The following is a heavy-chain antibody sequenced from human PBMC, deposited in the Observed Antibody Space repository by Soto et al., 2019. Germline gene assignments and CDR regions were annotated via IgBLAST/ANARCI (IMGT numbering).Heavy chain of an antibody. J-gene: IGHJ4*02. V-gene: IGHV3-30-3*01. CDR1: GFTFSSYA. Sequence: VQLVESGGGVVQPGRSLRLSCAASGFTFSSYAMHWVRQAPGKGLEWVAVISYDGSNKYYADSVKGRFTISRDNSKNTLYLQMNSLRAEDTAVYYCARARAYYFDYWGQGTLVTVSS. CDR2: ISYDGSNK. CDR3: ARARAYYFDY.